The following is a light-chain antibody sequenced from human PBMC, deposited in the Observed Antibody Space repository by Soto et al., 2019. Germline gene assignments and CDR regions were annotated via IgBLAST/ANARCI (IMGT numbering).Light chain of an antibody. Sequence: QSVLTQPPSASGTPGQRVTISCSGASSNIEKNFVYWYQQLPRTTPKLLISRNDQRPSGVPERFSGSKSGTSASLAISGLRSEDEAEYYCAAWDDSLIGSYAFGTGTMLTVL. J-gene: IGLJ1*01. CDR2: RND. V-gene: IGLV1-47*01. CDR3: AAWDDSLIGSYA. CDR1: SSNIEKNF.